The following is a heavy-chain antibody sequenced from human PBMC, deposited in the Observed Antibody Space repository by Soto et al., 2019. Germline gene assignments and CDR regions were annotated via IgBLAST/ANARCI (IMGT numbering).Heavy chain of an antibody. J-gene: IGHJ4*02. CDR3: AHRAAWGSFDY. Sequence: QITLQESGPTLVKPTQTLTLTCTFSGFSLSTSGVGVGWIRQPPGKALEWLTLIFWDDDKHYSPSLKSRLTITKDTSKNQVVLTVTYMDTVDTATYYCAHRAAWGSFDYWGQGTLVTVSS. CDR2: IFWDDDK. V-gene: IGHV2-5*02. CDR1: GFSLSTSGVG. D-gene: IGHD3-16*01.